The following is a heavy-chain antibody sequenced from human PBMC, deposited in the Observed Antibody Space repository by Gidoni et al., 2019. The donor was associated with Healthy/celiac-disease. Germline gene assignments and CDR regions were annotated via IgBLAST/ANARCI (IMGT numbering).Heavy chain of an antibody. J-gene: IGHJ6*02. Sequence: QLQLQESGPGLVKPSEPLSLTCTVSGGSISSSSYYWGWIRQPPGKGREWIGSIYYSGSTYYNPSLKSRVTISVDTSKNQFSLKLSSVTAADTAVYYCARQGEGLQLGVYYYYGMDVWGQGTTVTVSS. D-gene: IGHD5-18*01. V-gene: IGHV4-39*01. CDR3: ARQGEGLQLGVYYYYGMDV. CDR1: GGSISSSSYY. CDR2: IYYSGST.